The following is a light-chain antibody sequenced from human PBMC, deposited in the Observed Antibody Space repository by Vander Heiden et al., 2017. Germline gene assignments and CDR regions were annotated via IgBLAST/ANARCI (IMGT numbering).Light chain of an antibody. J-gene: IGLJ1*01. Sequence: QSVLTQPPPASGTHGQWVTISCSGSSSNIGSNYVYWYQQPPGTAPKLLTYRNDQRPSGVPDRFSGSKSGTSASLAISGLRSEDEADYYCAAWDDSLSGYVFGTGTKVAVL. CDR2: RND. CDR3: AAWDDSLSGYV. V-gene: IGLV1-47*01. CDR1: SSNIGSNY.